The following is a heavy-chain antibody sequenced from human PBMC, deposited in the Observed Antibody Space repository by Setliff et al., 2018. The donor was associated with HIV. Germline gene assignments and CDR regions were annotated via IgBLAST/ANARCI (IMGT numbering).Heavy chain of an antibody. V-gene: IGHV4-39*07. CDR2: IYYSGST. Sequence: SETLSLTCTVSGGSISSSSYYWGWIRQPPGKGLEWIGSIYYSGSTYYNPSLKSRVTISVDTSKNQFSLKLTSVTAPDTATYYCARATSPRPMVRGGWFDPWGQGTLVTVSS. CDR3: ARATSPRPMVRGGWFDP. J-gene: IGHJ5*02. CDR1: GGSISSSSYY. D-gene: IGHD3-16*01.